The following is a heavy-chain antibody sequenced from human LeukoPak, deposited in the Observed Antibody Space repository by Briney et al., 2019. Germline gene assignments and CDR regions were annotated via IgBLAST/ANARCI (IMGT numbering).Heavy chain of an antibody. D-gene: IGHD3-10*01. CDR3: ARAEPANYGSGRYDY. Sequence: TSETLSLTCTVSGGSISSSSYYWGWIRQPPGKGLKWIGSIYYSGSTYYNPSLKSRVTISVDTSKNQFSLKLSSVTAADTAVYYCARAEPANYGSGRYDYWGQGTLVTVSS. V-gene: IGHV4-39*07. CDR2: IYYSGST. CDR1: GGSISSSSYY. J-gene: IGHJ4*02.